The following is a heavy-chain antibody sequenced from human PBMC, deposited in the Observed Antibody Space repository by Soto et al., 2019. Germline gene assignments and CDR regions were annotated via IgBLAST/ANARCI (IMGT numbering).Heavy chain of an antibody. J-gene: IGHJ3*02. V-gene: IGHV1-2*04. CDR2: INPNSGDT. CDR3: ATSGSCSSTSCYAFDI. Sequence: QVQLVQSGAEVKKPGASVNVSCKASGYTFTGYHMHWVRQAPGQGLEWMGWINPNSGDTNYAQNFQGWVTMTRDTSISTAYMELSRLRSDDTAVYYCATSGSCSSTSCYAFDIWGQGTMVTVSS. D-gene: IGHD2-2*01. CDR1: GYTFTGYH.